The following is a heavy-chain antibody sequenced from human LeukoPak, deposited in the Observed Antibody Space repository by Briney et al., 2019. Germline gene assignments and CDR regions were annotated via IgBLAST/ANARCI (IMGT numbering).Heavy chain of an antibody. J-gene: IGHJ4*02. V-gene: IGHV1-2*06. CDR2: INPNSGGT. Sequence: ASVKVSCKASGYTFTGYYMHWVRQAPGQGLEWMGRINPNSGGTNYAQKFQGRVTVTRDTSISTAYMELSRLRSDDTAVYYCARELPTPGIAAAGADYWGQGTLVTVSS. CDR3: ARELPTPGIAAAGADY. D-gene: IGHD6-13*01. CDR1: GYTFTGYY.